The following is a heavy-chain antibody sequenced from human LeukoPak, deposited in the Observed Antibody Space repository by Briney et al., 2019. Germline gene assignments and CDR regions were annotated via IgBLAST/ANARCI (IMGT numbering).Heavy chain of an antibody. CDR3: ARGPSGYSYGRLRTDY. V-gene: IGHV3-53*01. CDR1: GFPVRSNF. Sequence: GGSLRLSCAVSGFPVRSNFMSWVRQAPGKGLQSVSIMFSGGSTDYEDSVRGRFTISRDSSQNTVSLQMNNLRVEDTAVYYCARGPSGYSYGRLRTDYWGQGTLVTVSS. J-gene: IGHJ4*02. D-gene: IGHD5-18*01. CDR2: MFSGGST.